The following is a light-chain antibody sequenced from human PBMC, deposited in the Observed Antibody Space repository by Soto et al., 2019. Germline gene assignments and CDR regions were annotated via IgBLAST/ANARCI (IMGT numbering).Light chain of an antibody. CDR3: QQYSNWPPWT. V-gene: IGKV3-15*01. CDR1: QSVGGN. J-gene: IGKJ1*01. Sequence: DTVMTQSPVTLSESPGERATLSCRASQSVGGNLAWYQQKPGQAPRLLIYGASKRATGVPDRFSGSGSGAVFTLTISSLQSDDFALYYCQQYSNWPPWTFGQGTKVEVK. CDR2: GAS.